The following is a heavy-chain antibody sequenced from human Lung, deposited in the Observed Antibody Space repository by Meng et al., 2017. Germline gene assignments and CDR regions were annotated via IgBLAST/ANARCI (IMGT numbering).Heavy chain of an antibody. CDR1: GFNFGDFI. CDR2: IVSDGVIT. CDR3: ARDLAWVLFDY. J-gene: IGHJ4*02. Sequence: DVSMVESVGGLVQPGWSLRRSCGASGFNFGDFIMHWVRQSPGKGLEWISRIVSDGVITTYADSVKGRFTVSRGNAKNTLYLQMNSLGADDTAVYYCARDLAWVLFDYWGQGALVTVSS. V-gene: IGHV3-74*01. D-gene: IGHD3-3*01.